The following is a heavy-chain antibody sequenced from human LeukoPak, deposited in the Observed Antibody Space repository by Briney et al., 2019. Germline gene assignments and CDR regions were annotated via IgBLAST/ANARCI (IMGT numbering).Heavy chain of an antibody. J-gene: IGHJ4*02. Sequence: ASAKVSCKASGYTFTGYYMHWVRQAPGQGLEWMGWINPNSGGTNYAQKFQGRVTMTRDTSISTAYMELSRLRSDDTAVYYCARYYGSGSYLDYWGQGTLVTVSS. CDR1: GYTFTGYY. CDR3: ARYYGSGSYLDY. D-gene: IGHD3-10*01. CDR2: INPNSGGT. V-gene: IGHV1-2*02.